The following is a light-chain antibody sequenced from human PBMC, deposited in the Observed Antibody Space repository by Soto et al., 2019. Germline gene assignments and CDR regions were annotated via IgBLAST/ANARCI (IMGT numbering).Light chain of an antibody. J-gene: IGKJ1*01. CDR1: QGIRND. CDR3: LQDYNYPQT. CDR2: AAS. V-gene: IGKV1-6*01. Sequence: AIQMTQSPSSLSASVGDRVTITCRASQGIRNDLGWYRKKPGKAPEILIYAASRLQSGVPSRFSGSGSGTDFNLTISRLQTEDFATYYCLQDYNYPQTFGQGTKWDIK.